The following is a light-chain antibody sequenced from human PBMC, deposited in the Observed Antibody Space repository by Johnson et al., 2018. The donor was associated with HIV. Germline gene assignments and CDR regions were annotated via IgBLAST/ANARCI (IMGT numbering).Light chain of an antibody. CDR3: GTWASSLSASLF. Sequence: SVLTQPPPVSAAPGQQVTISCSGSSSNIGNNYVSWYQQLPGTAPKLLIYENNKRPSGIPDRFSGSKSGTSATLGITGLQTGDGADYYCGTWASSLSASLFFGTGTKVTVL. CDR1: SSNIGNNY. CDR2: ENN. V-gene: IGLV1-51*02. J-gene: IGLJ1*01.